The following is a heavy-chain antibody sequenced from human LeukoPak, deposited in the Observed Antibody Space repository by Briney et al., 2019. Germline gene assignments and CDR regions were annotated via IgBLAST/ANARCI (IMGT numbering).Heavy chain of an antibody. V-gene: IGHV4-39*01. CDR2: IYYSWST. Sequence: PSETLSLTCTVSGGSISSSSYYWGWIRQPPGKGLEWIGSIYYSWSTYYNPSLKSRVTISVDTSKNQFSLKLSSVTAADTAVYYCARHTGVRYYYDSSGYPYYFDYWGQGTLVTVSS. J-gene: IGHJ4*02. CDR1: GGSISSSSYY. CDR3: ARHTGVRYYYDSSGYPYYFDY. D-gene: IGHD3-22*01.